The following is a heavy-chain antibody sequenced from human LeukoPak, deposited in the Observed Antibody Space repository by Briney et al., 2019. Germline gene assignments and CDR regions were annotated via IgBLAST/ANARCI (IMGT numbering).Heavy chain of an antibody. CDR3: ARDSGTTGEVKFDP. Sequence: SETLSLTCAVYGGSFSGYYWSWIRQPPGKGLEWIGEINHSGSTNYNPSLKSRVTISVDTSKNQFSLKLSSVTAADTAVYYCARDSGTTGEVKFDPWGQGSLVTVSS. J-gene: IGHJ5*02. V-gene: IGHV4-34*01. CDR1: GGSFSGYY. D-gene: IGHD3-10*01. CDR2: INHSGST.